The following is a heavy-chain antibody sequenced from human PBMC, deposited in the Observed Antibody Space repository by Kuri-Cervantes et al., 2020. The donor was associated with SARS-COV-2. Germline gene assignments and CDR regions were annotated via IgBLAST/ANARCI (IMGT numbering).Heavy chain of an antibody. CDR2: IYHSGST. V-gene: IGHV4-38-2*02. CDR3: ARQGGYSSSSLDY. J-gene: IGHJ4*02. CDR1: GYSISSGNY. D-gene: IGHD6-6*01. Sequence: ESLKISCTVSGYSISSGNYWGWIRQPPGKGLEWIGSIYHSGSTYYNPSLKSRVTISVDTSKNQFSLKLSSVTAADTAVYYCARQGGYSSSSLDYWGQGTLVTVSS.